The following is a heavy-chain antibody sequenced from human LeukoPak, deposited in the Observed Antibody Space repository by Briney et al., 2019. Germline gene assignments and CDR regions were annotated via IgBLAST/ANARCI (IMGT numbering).Heavy chain of an antibody. CDR2: ISAYNGNT. CDR1: GYTFTSYD. Sequence: ASVKVSCKASGYTFTSYDISWVRQAPGQGLEWMGWISAYNGNTNYAQKLQGRVTMTTDTSTSTAYMELRSLRSDDTAVYYCAREGYYYGSGSYSPIDPWGQGTLVTVSS. CDR3: AREGYYYGSGSYSPIDP. D-gene: IGHD3-10*01. V-gene: IGHV1-18*01. J-gene: IGHJ5*02.